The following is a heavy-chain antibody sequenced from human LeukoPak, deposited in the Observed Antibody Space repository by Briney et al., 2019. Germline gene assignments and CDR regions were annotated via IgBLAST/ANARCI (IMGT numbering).Heavy chain of an antibody. CDR1: GGSISSYY. J-gene: IGHJ4*02. D-gene: IGHD1-26*01. Sequence: SETLSLTCTVSGGSISSYYWSWIRQPPGKGLEWIGYIYYSGSTNYNPSLKSRVTISVDTSKNQFSLKLSSVTAEDTAVYYCARGSGSYVHYFDYWGQGTLVTVSS. CDR2: IYYSGST. CDR3: ARGSGSYVHYFDY. V-gene: IGHV4-59*01.